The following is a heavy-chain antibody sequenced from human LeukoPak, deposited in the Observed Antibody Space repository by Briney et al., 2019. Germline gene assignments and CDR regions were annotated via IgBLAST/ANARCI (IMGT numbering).Heavy chain of an antibody. D-gene: IGHD3-10*01. CDR1: GYSFTSYW. J-gene: IGHJ3*02. CDR3: AIKSMVRGGAFDI. Sequence: GESLKISCKGSGYSFTSYWIGWVLQMPGKGLEWMVIIYPGDSDTRYSPSFQGQVTISADKSISTAYLQWSSLKASDTTMYYCAIKSMVRGGAFDIWGQGTMVTVSS. V-gene: IGHV5-51*01. CDR2: IYPGDSDT.